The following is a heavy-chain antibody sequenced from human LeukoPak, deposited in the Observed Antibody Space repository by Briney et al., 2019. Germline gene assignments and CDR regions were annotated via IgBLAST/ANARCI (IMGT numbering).Heavy chain of an antibody. V-gene: IGHV4-61*02. CDR3: ARGTYYDFWSGYSFDY. D-gene: IGHD3-3*01. Sequence: SQTLSFTCTVSGGSISSGSYYWSWIRQPAGKGLEWIGRIYTSGSTNYNPSLKSRVTISVDTSNNQFSLKLSSVTAADTPVYYCARGTYYDFWSGYSFDYWGQGTLVTVSS. CDR2: IYTSGST. CDR1: GGSISSGSYY. J-gene: IGHJ4*02.